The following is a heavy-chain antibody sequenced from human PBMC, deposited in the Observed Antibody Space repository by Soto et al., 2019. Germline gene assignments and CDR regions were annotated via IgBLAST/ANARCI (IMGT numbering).Heavy chain of an antibody. Sequence: GGSLRLSCAASGFTFSNYGMHWVRQAPGKGLEWVAIIWHDENNKYYADSVRGRFIISRDNSKNRLYLQMNSLRAEDTAVYYCASDLVGASDSYGLDVWGQGTPVTVS. V-gene: IGHV3-33*01. D-gene: IGHD1-26*01. J-gene: IGHJ6*02. CDR3: ASDLVGASDSYGLDV. CDR2: IWHDENNK. CDR1: GFTFSNYG.